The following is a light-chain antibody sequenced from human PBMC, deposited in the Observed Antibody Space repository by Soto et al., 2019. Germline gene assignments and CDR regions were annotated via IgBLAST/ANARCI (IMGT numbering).Light chain of an antibody. CDR2: DNN. Sequence: QSVLTQPPSASGAPGQRVTISCSETSSNFGTKTVSWYQQLPGTAPKLLIYDNNQRPSGVPVRFSGSNSGTSASLAITGLQSEDDAEYSCGAWDDSLHGPVFGGGTKLTVL. CDR3: GAWDDSLHGPV. CDR1: SSNFGTKT. J-gene: IGLJ3*02. V-gene: IGLV1-44*01.